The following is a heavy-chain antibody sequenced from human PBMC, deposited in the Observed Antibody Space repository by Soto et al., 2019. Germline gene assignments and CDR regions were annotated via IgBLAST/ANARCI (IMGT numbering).Heavy chain of an antibody. Sequence: PSETLSLTCAVYGGSFRGYYWTWIRQPPGKGLEWIEEINHSGSTKYNPSLKSRVTISVDTSKNQFSLKLSSVTAADTAVYYCARGQDFWSGYPFDYWGQGILVTVSS. CDR3: ARGQDFWSGYPFDY. CDR2: INHSGST. J-gene: IGHJ4*02. D-gene: IGHD3-3*01. CDR1: GGSFRGYY. V-gene: IGHV4-34*01.